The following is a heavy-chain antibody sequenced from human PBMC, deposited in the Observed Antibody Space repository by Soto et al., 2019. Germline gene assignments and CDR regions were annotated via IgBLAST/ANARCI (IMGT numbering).Heavy chain of an antibody. J-gene: IGHJ6*02. CDR3: AKAGYKPLQYNYYGMDV. D-gene: IGHD1-1*01. Sequence: PGGSLRLSCAASGFTFASYGISWVRQAPGKGLEWVSGISGSGGTTYYADSVKGRFTISRDNSKNTLYLQMNSLRAEDTALYYCAKAGYKPLQYNYYGMDVWGQGTAVTVSS. CDR2: ISGSGGTT. CDR1: GFTFASYG. V-gene: IGHV3-23*01.